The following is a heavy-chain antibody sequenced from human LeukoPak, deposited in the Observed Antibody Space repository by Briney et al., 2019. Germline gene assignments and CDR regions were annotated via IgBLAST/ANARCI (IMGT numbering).Heavy chain of an antibody. D-gene: IGHD3-22*01. J-gene: IGHJ4*02. V-gene: IGHV3-30*03. CDR1: GFTFSSYG. CDR3: ARGGEYYYDSSGYYQD. CDR2: ISYDGSNK. Sequence: PGGSLRLSCAASGFTFSSYGMHWVRQAPGKGLEWVAVISYDGSNKYYADSVKGRFTISRDNSKNTLYLQMNSLRAEDTAVYYCARGGEYYYDSSGYYQDWGQGTLVTVSS.